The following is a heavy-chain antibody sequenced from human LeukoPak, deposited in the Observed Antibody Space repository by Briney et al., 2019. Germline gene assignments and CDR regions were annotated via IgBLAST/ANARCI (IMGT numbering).Heavy chain of an antibody. J-gene: IGHJ4*02. V-gene: IGHV1-18*01. D-gene: IGHD2-15*01. CDR3: LIYEYCSGGSSYSGFDY. Sequence: ASVKVSCKASGYTFTSYGISWVRQAPGQGLEWMGWISAYNGNTNYAQKLQGRVTMTTDTSTSTAYMELRSLRSDDTAVYYCLIYEYCSGGSSYSGFDYWGQGTLVTVSS. CDR1: GYTFTSYG. CDR2: ISAYNGNT.